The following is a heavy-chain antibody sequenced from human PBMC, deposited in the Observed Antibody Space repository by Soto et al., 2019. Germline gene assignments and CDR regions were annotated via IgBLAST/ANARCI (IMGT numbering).Heavy chain of an antibody. Sequence: EVQLVESGGGLVKPEESLRLSCVASGFSFSSYNMKWVRQAPGKGLEWVSSISTSGSYIFYAGSVRGRFTIFRDDAKNSLHLQMNSLRVEDTAVYYCATIGDRDGFDIWGQGTTVIVSS. D-gene: IGHD4-17*01. V-gene: IGHV3-21*06. J-gene: IGHJ3*02. CDR3: ATIGDRDGFDI. CDR2: ISTSGSYI. CDR1: GFSFSSYN.